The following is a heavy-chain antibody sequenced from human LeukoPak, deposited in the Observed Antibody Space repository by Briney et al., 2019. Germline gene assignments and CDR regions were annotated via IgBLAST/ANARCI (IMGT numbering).Heavy chain of an antibody. CDR3: AREALNYDYVWGSYRH. CDR2: IRYDGSNK. J-gene: IGHJ4*02. D-gene: IGHD3-16*02. Sequence: GGSLRLSCAASGFTFSSYGMHWVRQAPGKGLEWVAFIRYDGSNKYYADSVKGRFTISRDNSKNTLYLQMNSLRAEDTAGYYCAREALNYDYVWGSYRHWGQGTLVTVAS. CDR1: GFTFSSYG. V-gene: IGHV3-30*02.